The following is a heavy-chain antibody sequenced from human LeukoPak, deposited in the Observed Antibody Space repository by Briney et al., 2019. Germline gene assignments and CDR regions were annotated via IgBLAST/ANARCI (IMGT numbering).Heavy chain of an antibody. CDR1: GDSVSSNSAA. V-gene: IGHV6-1*01. Sequence: SQTLSLTCAISGDSVSSNSAAWNRIRQSPSRGLEWLGRTYYRSKWYNDYAVSVKSRITINPDTSKNQFSLQLNSVTPEDTAVYYCARRSELLLFNYYGMDVWGQGTTVTVSS. CDR2: TYYRSKWYN. D-gene: IGHD1-26*01. CDR3: ARRSELLLFNYYGMDV. J-gene: IGHJ6*02.